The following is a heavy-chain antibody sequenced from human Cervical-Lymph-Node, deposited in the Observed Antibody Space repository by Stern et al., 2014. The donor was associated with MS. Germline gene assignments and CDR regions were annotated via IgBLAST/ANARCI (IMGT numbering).Heavy chain of an antibody. CDR2: LDWDGDN. CDR1: GFSLSTTGMC. V-gene: IGHV2-70*01. D-gene: IGHD2-21*01. CDR3: VRAREGYYFDY. Sequence: QVTLRESGPALVKPKQTLTLTCTFSGFSLSTTGMCLSWIRQAPGKALEWLALLDWDGDNYYSTALKTRLTISKDTSKNQVVLTMTNMAPLDTATYFCVRAREGYYFDYWGQGIPVTVSS. J-gene: IGHJ4*02.